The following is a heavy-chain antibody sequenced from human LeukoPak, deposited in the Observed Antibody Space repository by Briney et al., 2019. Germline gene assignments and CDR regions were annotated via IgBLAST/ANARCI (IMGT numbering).Heavy chain of an antibody. CDR2: IIPIFGTA. CDR1: GGTFSGYA. CDR3: ARGTVTHYYYYMDV. D-gene: IGHD4-11*01. J-gene: IGHJ6*03. V-gene: IGHV1-69*06. Sequence: ASVKVSCKASGGTFSGYAISWVRQAPGQGLEWMGGIIPIFGTANYAQKFQGRVTITADKSTSTAYMELSSLRSEDTAVYYCARGTVTHYYYYMDVWGKGTTVTVSS.